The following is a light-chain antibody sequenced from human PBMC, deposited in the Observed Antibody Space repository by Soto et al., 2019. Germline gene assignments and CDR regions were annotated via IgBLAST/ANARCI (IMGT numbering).Light chain of an antibody. J-gene: IGKJ1*01. Sequence: EIVLTQSPGTLSLSPGERATLSCRASQSVSRSYLAWYQQKPGQAPRLLIYGASGRANGIPDRFSGSGTGADCTFIIIRVEPEDMAVYYCQQYGSSPPRTFGQGTKVEIK. CDR3: QQYGSSPPRT. CDR2: GAS. V-gene: IGKV3-20*01. CDR1: QSVSRSY.